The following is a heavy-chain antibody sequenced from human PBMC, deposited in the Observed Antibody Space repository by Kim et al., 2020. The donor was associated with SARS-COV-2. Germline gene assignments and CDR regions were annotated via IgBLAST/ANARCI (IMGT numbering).Heavy chain of an antibody. D-gene: IGHD1-1*01. Sequence: ASVKVSCKASGYTFTSYGISWVRQAPGQGLEWMGWISAYNGNTNYAQKLQGRVTMTTDTSTSTAYMELRSLRSDDTAVYYCARGDMNWNKLHYYYYGMDVWGQGTTVTVSS. CDR2: ISAYNGNT. J-gene: IGHJ6*02. V-gene: IGHV1-18*01. CDR3: ARGDMNWNKLHYYYYGMDV. CDR1: GYTFTSYG.